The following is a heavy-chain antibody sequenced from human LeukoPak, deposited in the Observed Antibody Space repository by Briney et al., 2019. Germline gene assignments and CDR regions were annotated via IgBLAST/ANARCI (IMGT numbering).Heavy chain of an antibody. CDR2: IYSGGST. V-gene: IGHV3-53*01. CDR1: GFTVSSNY. CDR3: ASSENDAFDI. Sequence: AGGSLRLSCAASGFTVSSNYMSWVRQAPGKGLEWVSVIYSGGSTYYADSVKGRFTISRDNSKNTLYLQMHSLRAEDTAVYYCASSENDAFDIWGQGTMVTVSS. J-gene: IGHJ3*02. D-gene: IGHD1-26*01.